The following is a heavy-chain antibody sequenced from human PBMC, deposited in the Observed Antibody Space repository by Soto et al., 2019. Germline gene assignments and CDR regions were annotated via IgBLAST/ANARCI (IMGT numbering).Heavy chain of an antibody. J-gene: IGHJ6*03. Sequence: QVQLQESGPGLVKPSGTLSLTCAVSSGSISSSNWWSWVRQPPGKGLEWIGEIYHSGSTNYSPSLKSRVTISVDKSKNQFSLKLSSVTAADTAVYYCARERRTTVPYYYYYYMDVWGKGTTVTVSS. D-gene: IGHD4-17*01. CDR3: ARERRTTVPYYYYYYMDV. CDR1: SGSISSSNW. V-gene: IGHV4-4*02. CDR2: IYHSGST.